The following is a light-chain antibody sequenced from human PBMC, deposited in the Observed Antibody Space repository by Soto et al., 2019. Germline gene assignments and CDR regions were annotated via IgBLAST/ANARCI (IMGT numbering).Light chain of an antibody. CDR2: DAS. J-gene: IGKJ4*01. Sequence: DIQMTQSPSSLSASVGDRVTITCRASQGISRWVAWYQQKXXXAPKSLIYDASSLQSGVPSRFSGSGSGTDFTLTISSLQPEDFATYYCQQYNSYPRTFGGGTKVEIK. CDR3: QQYNSYPRT. CDR1: QGISRW. V-gene: IGKV1D-16*01.